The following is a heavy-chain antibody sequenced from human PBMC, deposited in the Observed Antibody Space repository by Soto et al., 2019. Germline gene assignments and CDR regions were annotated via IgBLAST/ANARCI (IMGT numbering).Heavy chain of an antibody. D-gene: IGHD5-12*01. CDR2: IAYTGIT. CDR1: GGPIRSYY. CDR3: AREGFSGYEALDY. Sequence: QVQLQESGPGLLKPSETLSLTCSVSGGPIRSYYLSWVRQAPGKGLEWIAYIAYTGITGYNPSLRSRVTISGDTSENLFSLMMTSVTAADTAVYYCAREGFSGYEALDYWGEGILVTVSS. V-gene: IGHV4-59*01. J-gene: IGHJ4*02.